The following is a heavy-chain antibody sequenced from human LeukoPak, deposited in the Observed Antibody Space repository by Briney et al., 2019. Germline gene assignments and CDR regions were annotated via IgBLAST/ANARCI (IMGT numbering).Heavy chain of an antibody. CDR3: ARALGYCSGGSCTRGYNWFDP. J-gene: IGHJ5*02. CDR1: GVSISSSDYY. D-gene: IGHD2-15*01. Sequence: SETLSLTCTVSGVSISSSDYYWGWIRQAPGTGLEWIGSIHYGGSTYYNPSLKSRVTISVDTSMNQFSLKLSFVTTADTAVYYCARALGYCSGGSCTRGYNWFDPWGQGTLVTVPS. CDR2: IHYGGST. V-gene: IGHV4-39*01.